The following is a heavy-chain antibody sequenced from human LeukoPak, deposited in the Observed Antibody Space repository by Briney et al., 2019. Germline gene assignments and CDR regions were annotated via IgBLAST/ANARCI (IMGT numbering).Heavy chain of an antibody. J-gene: IGHJ3*02. Sequence: PGESLKISCKGSGYGFTSYWIGWVRQMPGKGLEWMGIIYPGDSDTRYSPSFQGQVTFSADKSINTAYLQWSSLKASDTAMYYCARPPDTGTRSAFDIWGQGTMVIVSS. D-gene: IGHD1-7*01. CDR2: IYPGDSDT. CDR3: ARPPDTGTRSAFDI. V-gene: IGHV5-51*01. CDR1: GYGFTSYW.